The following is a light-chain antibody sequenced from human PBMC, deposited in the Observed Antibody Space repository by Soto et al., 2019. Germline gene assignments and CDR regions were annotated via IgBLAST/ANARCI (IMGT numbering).Light chain of an antibody. CDR1: SSNIGAGYE. Sequence: QSVLTQPPSVSEAPGQRVTISCTGSSSNIGAGYEAHWYQQVPGTAPKLLIYENNNRPSGVPDRFSGSKSGTSASLAITGVPGEDEGWYYCQSYDSSLSGYVFGTGTKVTVL. CDR3: QSYDSSLSGYV. CDR2: ENN. V-gene: IGLV1-40*01. J-gene: IGLJ1*01.